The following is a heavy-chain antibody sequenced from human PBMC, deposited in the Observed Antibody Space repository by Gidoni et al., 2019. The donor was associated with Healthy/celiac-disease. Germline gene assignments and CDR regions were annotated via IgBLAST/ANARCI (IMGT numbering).Heavy chain of an antibody. V-gene: IGHV3-73*01. CDR1: VFTFSGSA. CDR3: TSRVGATDY. CDR2: IRSKANSYAT. D-gene: IGHD1-26*01. J-gene: IGHJ4*02. Sequence: EVQLLESGGGLVQPGGSLKLSCAASVFTFSGSAMHWVRQASGKGLEWVGRIRSKANSYATAYAASVKGRITISRDDSKNTAYLQMNSLKTEDTAVYYCTSRVGATDYWGQGTLVTVSS.